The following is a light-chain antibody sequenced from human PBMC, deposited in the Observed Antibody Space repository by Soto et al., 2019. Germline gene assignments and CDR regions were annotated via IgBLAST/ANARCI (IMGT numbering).Light chain of an antibody. J-gene: IGLJ1*01. V-gene: IGLV1-51*01. CDR1: SSNIGGNS. CDR3: GSWDSSMSAYV. CDR2: DDD. Sequence: QSLPPQPPSVSSAPGQRFTISFSGSSSNIGGNSVSWYQQLPGTAPKLLIYDDDKRPSGIPDRFSGSKSGTSPTLGITGFKPGDEADYYCGSWDSSMSAYVFGTGTKVSVL.